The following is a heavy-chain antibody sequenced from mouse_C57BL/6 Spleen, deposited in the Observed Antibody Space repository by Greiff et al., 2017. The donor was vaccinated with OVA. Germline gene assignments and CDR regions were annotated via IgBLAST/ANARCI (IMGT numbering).Heavy chain of an antibody. V-gene: IGHV1-82*01. CDR3: AREIDDGYYDYAMDY. Sequence: QVQLKESGPELVKPGASVKISCKASGYAFSSSWMNWVKQRPGKGLEWIGRIYPGDGDTNYNGKFKGKATLTADKSSSTAYMQLSSLTSEDSAVYFCAREIDDGYYDYAMDYWGQGTSVTVSS. D-gene: IGHD2-3*01. CDR1: GYAFSSSW. J-gene: IGHJ4*01. CDR2: IYPGDGDT.